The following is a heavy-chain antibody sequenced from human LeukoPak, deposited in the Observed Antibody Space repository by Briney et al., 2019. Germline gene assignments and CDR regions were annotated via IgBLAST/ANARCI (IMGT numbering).Heavy chain of an antibody. CDR2: ISGSGGST. J-gene: IGHJ4*02. V-gene: IGHV3-23*01. D-gene: IGHD3-10*01. CDR1: GFTFSSYG. Sequence: GGSLRLTCAASGFTFSSYGMSWVRQAPGKGLEWVSAISGSGGSTYYADSVKGRFTISRDNSKNTLYLQMNSLRAEDTAVYYCAKELLLVRGGPFDYWGQGTLVTVSS. CDR3: AKELLLVRGGPFDY.